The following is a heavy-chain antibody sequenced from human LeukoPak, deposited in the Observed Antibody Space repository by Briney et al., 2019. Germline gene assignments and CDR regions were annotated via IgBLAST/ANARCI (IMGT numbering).Heavy chain of an antibody. CDR3: ARGPTIAAAGILRRGVRPKSHAEYYYYYGMDV. J-gene: IGHJ6*02. CDR1: GGSFSGYY. D-gene: IGHD6-13*01. Sequence: SETLSLTCAVYGGSFSGYYWSWIRQPPGKGLEWIGEINHSGSTNYNPSLKSRVTISVDTSKDQFSLKLSSVTAADTAVYYCARGPTIAAAGILRRGVRPKSHAEYYYYYGMDVWGQGTTVTVSS. V-gene: IGHV4-34*01. CDR2: INHSGST.